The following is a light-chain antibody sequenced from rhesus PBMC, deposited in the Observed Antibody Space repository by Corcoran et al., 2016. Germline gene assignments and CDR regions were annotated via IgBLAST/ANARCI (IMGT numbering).Light chain of an antibody. J-gene: IGKJ1*01. CDR1: QSIGSN. CDR3: QRCDSAPWT. V-gene: IGKV1-59*02. Sequence: AIQMTQSPSSLSASVGDTVTITCRASQSIGSNLAWYQQKPGKVPKLLIYVASTLQSEVPSRFSGSGCGTVVPLTNSSLQPEDGATYYCQRCDSAPWTFGQGTKVEIK. CDR2: VAS.